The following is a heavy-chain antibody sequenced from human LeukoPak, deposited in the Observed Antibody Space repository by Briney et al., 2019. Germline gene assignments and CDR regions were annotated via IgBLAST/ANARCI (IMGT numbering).Heavy chain of an antibody. V-gene: IGHV3-48*04. J-gene: IGHJ4*02. Sequence: GGSLRLSCAASGFTFSSSWMAWVRQAPGKGLEWVSYISSSSSTIYYADSVKGRFTISRDNARNSLYLQMNSLRAEDTAVYYCARGGRSTYFDWSPDYWGQGTLVTVSS. CDR3: ARGGRSTYFDWSPDY. CDR2: ISSSSSTI. CDR1: GFTFSSSW. D-gene: IGHD3-9*01.